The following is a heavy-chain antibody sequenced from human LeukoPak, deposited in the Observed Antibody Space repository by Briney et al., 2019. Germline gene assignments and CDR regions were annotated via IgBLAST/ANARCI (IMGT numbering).Heavy chain of an antibody. V-gene: IGHV3-23*01. CDR3: AKDVIRVGASHFDY. CDR2: ISDSDGRT. D-gene: IGHD2/OR15-2a*01. Sequence: GGSLRLSCAASGFTFSSYAMSWVRPAPGQGLEWVSAISDSDGRTYYADSVKGRFTISRDNSKNTLYLQMNGLRAEDTAVYYCAKDVIRVGASHFDYWGQGTLVTVSS. J-gene: IGHJ4*02. CDR1: GFTFSSYA.